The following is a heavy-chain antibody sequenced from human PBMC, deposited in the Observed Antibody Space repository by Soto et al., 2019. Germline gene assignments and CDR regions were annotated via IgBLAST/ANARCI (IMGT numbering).Heavy chain of an antibody. V-gene: IGHV3-30*18. CDR3: AKDLAAPVDYYYGMDV. Sequence: QVQLVESGGGVVQPGRSLRLSCAASGFTFSSYGMHWVRQAPGKGLEWVAVISYDGSNKYYADSVKGRFTISRDNSKNTLYLQMNSLRAEDTAVYYCAKDLAAPVDYYYGMDVWDQGTTVTVSS. CDR2: ISYDGSNK. J-gene: IGHJ6*02. CDR1: GFTFSSYG. D-gene: IGHD2-15*01.